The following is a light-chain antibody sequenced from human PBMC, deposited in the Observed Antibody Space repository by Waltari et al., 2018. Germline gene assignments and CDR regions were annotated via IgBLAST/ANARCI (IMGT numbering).Light chain of an antibody. J-gene: IGLJ2*01. CDR1: SRDVGVYNY. V-gene: IGLV2-14*03. CDR2: DAI. Sequence: SALTQLASVSGSPGQPITSSCTGPSRDVGVYNYFSWSQHHPGKAPKHMIYDAIKLPSGVTNRFSGSKSGNTASLTISGRQAEDEADYYCSSYTSSSGVFGGGTKLTVL. CDR3: SSYTSSSGV.